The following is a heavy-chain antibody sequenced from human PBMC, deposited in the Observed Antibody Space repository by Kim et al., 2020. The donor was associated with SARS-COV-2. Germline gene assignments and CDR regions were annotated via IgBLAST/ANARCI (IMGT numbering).Heavy chain of an antibody. CDR2: ISSSGSTI. Sequence: GGSLRLSCAASGFTFSSYEMNWVRQAPGKGLEWVSYISSSGSTIYYADSVKGRFTISRDNAKNSLYLQMNSLRAEDTAVYYCAREGYYYGMDVWGQGTTVTVSS. CDR3: AREGYYYGMDV. CDR1: GFTFSSYE. V-gene: IGHV3-48*03. J-gene: IGHJ6*02.